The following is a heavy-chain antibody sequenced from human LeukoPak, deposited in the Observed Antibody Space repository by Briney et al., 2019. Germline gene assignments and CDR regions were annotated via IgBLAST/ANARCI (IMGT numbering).Heavy chain of an antibody. V-gene: IGHV1-2*02. J-gene: IGHJ4*02. CDR1: GYTFTGYY. CDR2: INPNSGGT. Sequence: ASVKVSCKASGYTFTGYYMHWVRQAPGQGLEWMGWINPNSGGTNYAQKFQGRVTMTRDTSISTAYMELSRLRSDDTAVYYCARGVGSLRSFDWLLYPSIDYWGQGTLVTVSS. CDR3: ARGVGSLRSFDWLLYPSIDY. D-gene: IGHD3-9*01.